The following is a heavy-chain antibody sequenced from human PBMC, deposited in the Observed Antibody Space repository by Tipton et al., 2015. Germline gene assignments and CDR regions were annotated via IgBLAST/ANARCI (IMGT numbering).Heavy chain of an antibody. CDR3: AKVYCSSTSCFYYYYYGMDV. CDR1: GFTFDDYA. V-gene: IGHV3-9*01. D-gene: IGHD2-2*01. CDR2: ISWNSGSI. J-gene: IGHJ6*02. Sequence: SLRLSCAASGFTFDDYAMHWVRQAPGKGLEWVSGISWNSGSIGYADSVKGRFTISRDNSKNTLYLQMNSLRAEDTAVYYCAKVYCSSTSCFYYYYYGMDVWGQGTTVTVSS.